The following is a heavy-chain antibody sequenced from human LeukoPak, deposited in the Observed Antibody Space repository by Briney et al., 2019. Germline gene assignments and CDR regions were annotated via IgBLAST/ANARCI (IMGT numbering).Heavy chain of an antibody. J-gene: IGHJ4*02. CDR2: IKQDGSEK. D-gene: IGHD3-22*01. Sequence: GGSLRLSCAASGFTFSSYWMSWVRQAPGKGLEWVANIKQDGSEKYYVDSMKGRFTISRDNAKNSLYLQMNSLRAEDTAVYYCARTHYYDSSGWTSYYFDYWGQGTLVTVSS. CDR1: GFTFSSYW. V-gene: IGHV3-7*01. CDR3: ARTHYYDSSGWTSYYFDY.